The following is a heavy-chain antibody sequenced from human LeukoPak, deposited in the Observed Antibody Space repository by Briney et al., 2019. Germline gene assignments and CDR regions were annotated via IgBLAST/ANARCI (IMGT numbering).Heavy chain of an antibody. CDR1: GYTFNDYY. Sequence: ASVKVSCTASGYTFNDYYIHWVRQAPGQGLEWVGWINPKSGDTDYAQKFQGRVTMARDTSISTAYMELYRLKSDDTAVYYCARTSDDFSYYGMDVWGQGTTVTVSS. CDR2: INPKSGDT. J-gene: IGHJ6*02. V-gene: IGHV1-2*02. CDR3: ARTSDDFSYYGMDV.